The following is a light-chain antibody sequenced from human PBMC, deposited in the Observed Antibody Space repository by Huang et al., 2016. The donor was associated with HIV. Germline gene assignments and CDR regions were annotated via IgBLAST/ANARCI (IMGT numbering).Light chain of an antibody. CDR3: QQRSNWRWT. CDR1: QSVSSN. CDR2: DAS. V-gene: IGKV3-11*01. Sequence: EIVLTQSQATLSLSPGERASLACRASQSVSSNLAWFQQKPGQAPRLLIYDASNRATGIPARFSGSGSGTDFTLTISSLEPEDFAVYYCQQRSNWRWTFGQGTKVEIK. J-gene: IGKJ1*01.